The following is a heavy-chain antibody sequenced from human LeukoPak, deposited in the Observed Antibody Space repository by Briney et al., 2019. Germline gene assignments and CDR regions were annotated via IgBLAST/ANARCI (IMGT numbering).Heavy chain of an antibody. CDR3: AREHDSSGYYDRFQH. J-gene: IGHJ1*01. CDR1: GYTFTGYY. V-gene: IGHV1-2*02. CDR2: INPNSGGT. D-gene: IGHD3-22*01. Sequence: ASVKVSCKASGYTFTGYYMHWVRQAPGQGLEWMGWINPNSGGTNYAQKFQGRVTMTGDTSISTAYMELSRLRSDDTAVYYCAREHDSSGYYDRFQHWGQGTLVTVSS.